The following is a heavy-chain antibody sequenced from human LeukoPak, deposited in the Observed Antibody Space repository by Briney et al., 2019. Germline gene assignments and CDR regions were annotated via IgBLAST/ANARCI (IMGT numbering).Heavy chain of an antibody. CDR3: ASPGVDSGYASSFLFSLNY. CDR2: INPSGGST. CDR1: GYTFTSYY. Sequence: ASVKVSCRASGYTFTSYYMHWVRQAPGQGLEWMGIINPSGGSTSYAQKFQGRVTMTRDTPTSTVYMELSSLRSEDTAVYYCASPGVDSGYASSFLFSLNYWGQGTLVTASS. D-gene: IGHD5-12*01. J-gene: IGHJ4*02. V-gene: IGHV1-46*01.